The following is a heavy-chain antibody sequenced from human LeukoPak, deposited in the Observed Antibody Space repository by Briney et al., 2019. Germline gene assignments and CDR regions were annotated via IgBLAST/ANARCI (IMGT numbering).Heavy chain of an antibody. CDR2: IYHSGGT. Sequence: PSETLSLTCAVSGGSISSSNWWSWVRQPPGKGLEWIGEIYHSGGTNYNPSLKSRVTISVDRSKNQFSLKLSSVTAADTAVYYCARNPNYYDSSGYCAFDIWGQGTMVTVSS. D-gene: IGHD3-22*01. V-gene: IGHV4-4*02. J-gene: IGHJ3*02. CDR3: ARNPNYYDSSGYCAFDI. CDR1: GGSISSSNW.